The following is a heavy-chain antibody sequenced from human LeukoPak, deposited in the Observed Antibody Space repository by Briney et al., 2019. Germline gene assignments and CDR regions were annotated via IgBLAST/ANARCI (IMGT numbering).Heavy chain of an antibody. CDR3: ATSHYYGSGSYKVGRFDP. CDR1: GYTLTELS. D-gene: IGHD3-10*01. Sequence: ASVKVSCKVSGYTLTELSMHWVRQAPGKGAEWMGGFDPEDGETIYAQKFQGRVTMTEDTSKDKAYMELSSLRSEDTAVYYCATSHYYGSGSYKVGRFDPWGQGTLVTVSS. J-gene: IGHJ5*02. V-gene: IGHV1-24*01. CDR2: FDPEDGET.